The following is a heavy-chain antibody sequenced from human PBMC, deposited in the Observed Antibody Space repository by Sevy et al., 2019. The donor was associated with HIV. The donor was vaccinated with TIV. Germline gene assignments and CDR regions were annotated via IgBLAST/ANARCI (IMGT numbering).Heavy chain of an antibody. CDR1: GFTFSDYY. J-gene: IGHJ4*02. CDR3: ARELWPGDY. Sequence: GESLKISCAASGFTFSDYYMGWVRQAPGKGVEWVANIKQDGRQKNYLDSVKGRFTITRDNAKNSLYLQMNRLRVDDTAVYYCARELWPGDYWGQGTLVTVSS. CDR2: IKQDGRQK. D-gene: IGHD2-21*01. V-gene: IGHV3-7*01.